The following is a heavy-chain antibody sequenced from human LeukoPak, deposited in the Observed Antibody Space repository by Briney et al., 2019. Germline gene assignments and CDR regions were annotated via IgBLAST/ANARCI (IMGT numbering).Heavy chain of an antibody. D-gene: IGHD2-2*01. CDR2: VYYTGTT. CDR1: GGSISSTNYY. V-gene: IGHV4-39*07. Sequence: PSETLSLTCNVSGGSISSTNYYWGWIRQAPGKGLEWLGNVYYTGTTYYNPSLKSRLTISVDTSNNQFSLRLSSVTAADTAVYYCARVHQPPDAFDIWGQGTMVTVSS. CDR3: ARVHQPPDAFDI. J-gene: IGHJ3*02.